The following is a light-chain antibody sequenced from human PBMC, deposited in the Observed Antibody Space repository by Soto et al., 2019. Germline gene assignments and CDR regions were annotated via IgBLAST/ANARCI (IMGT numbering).Light chain of an antibody. V-gene: IGKV3-20*01. CDR3: QQYGRSPPFT. CDR2: GAS. Sequence: EIVLTQSPGTLSLSPGERATLSCRASQSVSSTYIAWYQQNPGQAPRLLIYGASSRATGTPDRFSGSGSETDFTLTISRLEPDDFAVYFCQQYGRSPPFTFGQGTKVEIK. J-gene: IGKJ2*01. CDR1: QSVSSTY.